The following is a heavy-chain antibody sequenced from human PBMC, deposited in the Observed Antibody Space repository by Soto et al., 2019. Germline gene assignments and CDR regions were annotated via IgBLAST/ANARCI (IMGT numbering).Heavy chain of an antibody. D-gene: IGHD3-3*01. CDR3: ARGTFGVVKD. J-gene: IGHJ4*02. V-gene: IGHV4-59*01. CDR2: MYYSGST. CDR1: GCSISSYY. Sequence: SETLSLTCTVSGCSISSYYWSWIRQSPGKGLEWIGYMYYSGSTNYNPSPKSRVTISIDTSRNQFSLKLSSVTAADTAVYYCARGTFGVVKDWGQGTLVTVSS.